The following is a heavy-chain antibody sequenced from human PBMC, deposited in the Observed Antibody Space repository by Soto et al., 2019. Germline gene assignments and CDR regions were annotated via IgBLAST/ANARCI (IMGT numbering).Heavy chain of an antibody. CDR2: ISSSGTTI. CDR1: GFTFSDYY. Sequence: QVQLVESGGGLVKPGGSLRLSCAASGFTFSDYYMNWIRQAPGKGLEWVSYISSSGTTIYYAVSVKGRFTISRDNAKNSLFLQMNSLRAEATALYYCARGHSIFYGMDVWGQGTTVTVSS. V-gene: IGHV3-11*01. D-gene: IGHD2-21*01. J-gene: IGHJ6*02. CDR3: ARGHSIFYGMDV.